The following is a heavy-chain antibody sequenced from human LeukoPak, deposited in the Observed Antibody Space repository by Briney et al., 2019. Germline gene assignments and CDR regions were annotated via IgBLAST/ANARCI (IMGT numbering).Heavy chain of an antibody. D-gene: IGHD6-19*01. CDR2: VYPRDSDT. CDR3: VRQIAVAGRTTSEYWYYIDV. Sequence: GGSLRLSCQASGYTFDRSWIGWVRQMPGKGFQWLGIVYPRDSDTRYSPSVQGHVTITADTSTDTAYLQWGSLRASDTANYFCVRQIAVAGRTTSEYWYYIDVCGKGTAVTVSS. CDR1: GYTFDRSW. J-gene: IGHJ6*03. V-gene: IGHV5-51*01.